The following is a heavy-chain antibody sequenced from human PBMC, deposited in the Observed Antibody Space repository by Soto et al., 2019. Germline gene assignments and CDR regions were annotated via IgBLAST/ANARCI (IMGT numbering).Heavy chain of an antibody. Sequence: GGSLRLSCAASGFTFSSYDMHWVRQATGKGLEWVSAIGTAGDTYYPGSVKGRFTISRENAKNSLYLQMNSLRAEDTAVYYCARDIARIAAAGRVDDYYGMDVWGQGTTVTVSS. CDR3: ARDIARIAAAGRVDDYYGMDV. J-gene: IGHJ6*02. CDR2: IGTAGDT. V-gene: IGHV3-13*01. D-gene: IGHD6-13*01. CDR1: GFTFSSYD.